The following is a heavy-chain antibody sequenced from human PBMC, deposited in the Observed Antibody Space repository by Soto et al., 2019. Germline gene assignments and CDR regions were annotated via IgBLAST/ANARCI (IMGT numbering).Heavy chain of an antibody. D-gene: IGHD1-1*01. J-gene: IGHJ6*02. V-gene: IGHV4-31*03. CDR1: GVSVSSGDYY. Sequence: QVQLQESGPGLVKPSQTLSLSCNVYGVSVSSGDYYWSWIRQHAGGGLEWIGYIDRSGSTYYKPSLRGRVIMSVDTSTNQIYRRLLSVTAADTAMYYCARDSGGNSENYYGLDVWGHGTTVTVSS. CDR2: IDRSGST. CDR3: ARDSGGNSENYYGLDV.